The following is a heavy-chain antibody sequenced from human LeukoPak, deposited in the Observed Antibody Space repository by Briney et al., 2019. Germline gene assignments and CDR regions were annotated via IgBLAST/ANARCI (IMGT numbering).Heavy chain of an antibody. CDR3: AKFLPTHIVVANYFFDY. D-gene: IGHD2-21*01. J-gene: IGHJ4*02. V-gene: IGHV3-23*01. CDR2: ISGSGGST. CDR1: GFTFSSYA. Sequence: GGSLRLSCAASGFTFSSYAMSWVRQAPGKGLEWVSAISGSGGSTYYADSVKGRFTISRDNSKNTLYLQMNSLRAEDTAVYYCAKFLPTHIVVANYFFDYWGQGTLVTVSS.